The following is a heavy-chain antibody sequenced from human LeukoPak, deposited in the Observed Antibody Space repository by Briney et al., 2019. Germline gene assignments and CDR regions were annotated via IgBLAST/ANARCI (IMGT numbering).Heavy chain of an antibody. CDR2: ISGSGGST. D-gene: IGHD2-21*01. J-gene: IGHJ1*01. CDR1: GFTFSSYA. Sequence: PGGSQRLSCAASGFTFSSYAMSWVRQAPGKGLEWVSAISGSGGSTYYADSVKGRFTISRDNSKNTLYLQMNSLRAEDAAVYYCARGVLPRSYCGGDCYSGFEYFQHWGQGTLLTVSS. V-gene: IGHV3-23*01. CDR3: ARGVLPRSYCGGDCYSGFEYFQH.